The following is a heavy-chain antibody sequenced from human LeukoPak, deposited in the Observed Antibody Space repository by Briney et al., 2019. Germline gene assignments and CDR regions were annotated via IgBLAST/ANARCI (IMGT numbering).Heavy chain of an antibody. CDR3: ARALVYYYDSSGADAFDI. D-gene: IGHD3-22*01. J-gene: IGHJ3*02. CDR1: GGSITGYY. CDR2: ISYSGST. Sequence: SETLSLTCSVSGGSITGYYWSWIRQPPGKGLEWIGYISYSGSTNYNPSLKSRVTISVDTSKNQFSLKLSSVTAADTAVYYCARALVYYYDSSGADAFDIWGQGTMVTVSS. V-gene: IGHV4-59*01.